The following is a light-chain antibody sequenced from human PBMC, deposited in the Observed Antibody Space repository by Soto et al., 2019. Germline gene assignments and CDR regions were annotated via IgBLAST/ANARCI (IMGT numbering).Light chain of an antibody. CDR1: QSVSSNY. CDR2: ATS. V-gene: IGKV3-20*01. CDR3: QQYGNSPRYS. J-gene: IGKJ2*03. Sequence: EIVLTQSPGTLSLSLGERATLSCRASQSVSSNYLAWYQQKPGQAPRLLIYATSSRATGIPDRFSGSGSGKDFTLTISRLEPEDFAVYYCQQYGNSPRYSFGQGTKLEI.